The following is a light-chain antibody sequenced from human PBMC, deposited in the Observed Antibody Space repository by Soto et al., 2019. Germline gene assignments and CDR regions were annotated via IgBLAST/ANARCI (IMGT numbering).Light chain of an antibody. J-gene: IGKJ4*01. CDR3: QQLYSYPLT. Sequence: IQVTQSPSSLSASVGDRVTITCRASQGITSYLAWYQQKPGKAPKLLIYAASALQTGVSSRFSGSGYGTDFALTLSNLQPDDFATYFCQQLYSYPLTFGGGTTVEF. CDR2: AAS. CDR1: QGITSY. V-gene: IGKV1-9*01.